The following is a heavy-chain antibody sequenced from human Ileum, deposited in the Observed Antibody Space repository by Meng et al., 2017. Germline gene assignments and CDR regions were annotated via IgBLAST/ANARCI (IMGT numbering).Heavy chain of an antibody. V-gene: IGHV4-61*08. J-gene: IGHJ4*02. D-gene: IGHD7-27*01. Sequence: QVRLQESGPGLVRPSETLSLLCAVSGGSVSSSGYQWGWIRQPPGKGLEWIGYASTNYNPSLKSRVTISVDTSKNQFSLKLTSVTAADTAVYYCARDHWGSLDYWGQGVLVTVSS. CDR2: AST. CDR3: ARDHWGSLDY. CDR1: GGSVSSSGYQ.